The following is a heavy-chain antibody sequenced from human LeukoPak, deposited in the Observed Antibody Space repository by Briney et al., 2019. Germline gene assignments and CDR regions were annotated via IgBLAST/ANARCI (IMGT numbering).Heavy chain of an antibody. CDR2: ISGSGGST. Sequence: GGSLRLSFAASRFTFISYPMSWVRPAPGKGLEWVSPISGSGGSTYYADSVKGRFTISRDNSKNTLYLQMNSLRAEDTAVYYCAKDGYYDFWSGYYKDPYYFDYWGQGTLVTVSS. J-gene: IGHJ4*02. CDR3: AKDGYYDFWSGYYKDPYYFDY. D-gene: IGHD3-3*01. CDR1: RFTFISYP. V-gene: IGHV3-23*01.